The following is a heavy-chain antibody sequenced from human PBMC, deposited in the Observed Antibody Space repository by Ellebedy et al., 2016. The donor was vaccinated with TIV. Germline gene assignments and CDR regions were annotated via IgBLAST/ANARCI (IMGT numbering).Heavy chain of an antibody. CDR3: TTDSGYDFWSGYYVVPDY. CDR1: GFTYDAYA. J-gene: IGHJ4*02. CDR2: LTGISDRI. Sequence: GESLKISCVASGFTYDAYALSWVRQAPGKGLEWVAALTGISDRIHHAESVKGRFTISRDNSKNTLYLQMNSLRAEDTAVYYCTTDSGYDFWSGYYVVPDYWGQGTLVTVSS. V-gene: IGHV3-23*01. D-gene: IGHD3-3*01.